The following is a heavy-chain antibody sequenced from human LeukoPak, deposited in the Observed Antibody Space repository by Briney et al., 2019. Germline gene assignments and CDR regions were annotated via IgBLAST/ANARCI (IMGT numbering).Heavy chain of an antibody. V-gene: IGHV3-23*01. CDR1: GFTFSSYA. J-gene: IGHJ6*02. Sequence: GGSLRLSCAASGFTFSSYAMSWVRQAPGKGLEWVSAISGSGGSTYYADSVKGRFTISRDNSKNTLYLQMTSLRAEDTAVYYCAKQLERLVYYYGMDVWGQGTTVTVSS. D-gene: IGHD1-1*01. CDR2: ISGSGGST. CDR3: AKQLERLVYYYGMDV.